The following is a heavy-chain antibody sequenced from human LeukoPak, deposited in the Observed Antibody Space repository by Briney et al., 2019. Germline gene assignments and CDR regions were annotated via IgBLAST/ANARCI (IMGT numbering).Heavy chain of an antibody. Sequence: SETLSLTCAVYGGSFSGYYWSWIRQPPGKGLEWIGEINHSGSTNYNPSLKSRVTISVDTSKNQFSLKLSSVTAADTAVYYCARVPRYGYHTPYYYYYGMDVWGQGTTVTVSS. D-gene: IGHD3-3*01. V-gene: IGHV4-34*01. CDR1: GGSFSGYY. J-gene: IGHJ6*02. CDR3: ARVPRYGYHTPYYYYYGMDV. CDR2: INHSGST.